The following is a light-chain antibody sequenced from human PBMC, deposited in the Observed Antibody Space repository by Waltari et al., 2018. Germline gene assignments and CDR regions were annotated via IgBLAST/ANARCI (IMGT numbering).Light chain of an antibody. Sequence: EIVLTQSPGTLVLSPGERATLSCRARESISNRHLAWYQHRPGQAPKVLSHAASSRANGVAARFSGSGSGTDFTLTIARLEPEDFAVYYCQHYLDSLSWTFGQGTKVEIK. V-gene: IGKV3-20*01. CDR1: ESISNRH. CDR3: QHYLDSLSWT. CDR2: AAS. J-gene: IGKJ1*01.